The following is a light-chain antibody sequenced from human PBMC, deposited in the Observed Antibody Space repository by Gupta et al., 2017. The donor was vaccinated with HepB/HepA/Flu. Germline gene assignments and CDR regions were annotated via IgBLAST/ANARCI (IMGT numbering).Light chain of an antibody. Sequence: DISLPQSPSFLSASVGDRVTITCRASQAVSTYLAWYQQKPGRTPQVLIYSVSTLQTGVPSRFSGSASGTEFTLTINRVQPEDFATYYCQQLHSYPYTFGQGSKLEIK. CDR1: QAVSTY. CDR3: QQLHSYPYT. J-gene: IGKJ2*01. CDR2: SVS. V-gene: IGKV1-9*01.